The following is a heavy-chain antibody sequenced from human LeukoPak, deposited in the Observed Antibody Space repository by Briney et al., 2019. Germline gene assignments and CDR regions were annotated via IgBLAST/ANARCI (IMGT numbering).Heavy chain of an antibody. CDR2: IIPIFGTA. V-gene: IGHV1-69*01. D-gene: IGHD2-2*01. J-gene: IGHJ4*02. CDR1: GGTFSSYA. CDR3: ARGLVVPAAIKTYPFDY. Sequence: SVKVSCKASGGTFSSYAISWVRQAPGQGLEWMGGIIPIFGTANYAQKFQGRVTITADESTSTAYMELSSLRSEDTAVYYYARGLVVPAAIKTYPFDYWGQGTLVTVSS.